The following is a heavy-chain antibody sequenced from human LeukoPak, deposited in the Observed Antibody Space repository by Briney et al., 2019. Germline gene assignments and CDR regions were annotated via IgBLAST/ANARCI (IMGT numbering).Heavy chain of an antibody. J-gene: IGHJ6*03. D-gene: IGHD6-6*01. CDR3: ARNFRFSSPGAMDV. CDR2: IYTSGST. Sequence: SETLSLTCTVSGGSISGYYWSWIRQPPGKGLEWIGRIYTSGSTNYNPSLKSRVTMSVDTSKNQFSLKLSSVTAADTAVYYCARNFRFSSPGAMDVWGKGTTVTVSS. V-gene: IGHV4-4*07. CDR1: GGSISGYY.